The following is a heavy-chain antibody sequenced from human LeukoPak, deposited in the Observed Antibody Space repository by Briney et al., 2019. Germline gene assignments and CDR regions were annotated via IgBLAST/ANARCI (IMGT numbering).Heavy chain of an antibody. CDR1: GGPFSGYY. CDR3: ARHVKEQWLFYYYYYMDV. J-gene: IGHJ6*03. Sequence: PSETLSLTCAVYGGPFSGYYWSWIRQPPGKGLEWIGQINHSESTNYNPPLKSRVTISVDTSNNQLSLKLSSVTAADTAVYYCARHVKEQWLFYYYYYMDVWGKGTTVTISS. V-gene: IGHV4-34*01. D-gene: IGHD6-19*01. CDR2: INHSEST.